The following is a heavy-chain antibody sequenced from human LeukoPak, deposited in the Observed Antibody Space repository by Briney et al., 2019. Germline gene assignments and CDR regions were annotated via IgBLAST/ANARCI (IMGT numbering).Heavy chain of an antibody. D-gene: IGHD2-15*01. V-gene: IGHV1-2*02. CDR1: GYTFTSYG. J-gene: IGHJ4*02. CDR3: ARAGYCSDGKCYTFDY. Sequence: GASVKVSCKASGYTFTSYGISWVRQAPGQGLEWMGWINPNSGGTDCAQRFQGRVTMTGDTSITMLYMEMSSLTPDDTAVYYCARAGYCSDGKCYTFDYWGQGTLVTVSS. CDR2: INPNSGGT.